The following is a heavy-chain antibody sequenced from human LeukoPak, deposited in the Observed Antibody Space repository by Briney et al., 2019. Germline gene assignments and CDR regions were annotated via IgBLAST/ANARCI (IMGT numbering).Heavy chain of an antibody. Sequence: GGSLRLSCAASGFTFSSYAMSWVRQAPRKGLQWVSAISGSGGSTYYADSVKGRFTISRDNSKNTLYLQMNSLRAEDTAVYYCAKAPDIVATITGYWGQGTLVTVSS. D-gene: IGHD5-12*01. CDR1: GFTFSSYA. V-gene: IGHV3-23*01. CDR3: AKAPDIVATITGY. J-gene: IGHJ4*02. CDR2: ISGSGGST.